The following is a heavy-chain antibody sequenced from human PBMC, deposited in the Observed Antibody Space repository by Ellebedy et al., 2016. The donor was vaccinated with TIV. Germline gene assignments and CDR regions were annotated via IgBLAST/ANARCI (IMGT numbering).Heavy chain of an antibody. J-gene: IGHJ4*02. CDR3: ARELSLGIAVAGPFDY. Sequence: SETLSLXXTVSGGSISSYYWSWIRQPPGKGLEWIGEINHSGSTNYNPSLKSRVTISVDTSKNQFSLKLSSVTAADTAVYYCARELSLGIAVAGPFDYWGQGTLVTVSS. CDR1: GGSISSYY. D-gene: IGHD6-19*01. V-gene: IGHV4-34*01. CDR2: INHSGST.